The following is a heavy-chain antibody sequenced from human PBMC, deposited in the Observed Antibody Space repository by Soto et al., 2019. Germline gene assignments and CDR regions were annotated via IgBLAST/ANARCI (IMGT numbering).Heavy chain of an antibody. CDR3: ARPLWRDDYNWGYFDL. J-gene: IGHJ2*01. CDR1: GFTFSSYA. CDR2: ISYDGSNK. Sequence: QVQLVESGGGVAQPGRSRRLSCAASGFTFSSYAMHWVGQAPGKGLEWVAVISYDGSNKYYADSVKGRFTISRDNSKNTLYLQMNSLRPEDTAVYYCARPLWRDDYNWGYFDLWGRGTLVTVSS. V-gene: IGHV3-30-3*01. D-gene: IGHD4-4*01.